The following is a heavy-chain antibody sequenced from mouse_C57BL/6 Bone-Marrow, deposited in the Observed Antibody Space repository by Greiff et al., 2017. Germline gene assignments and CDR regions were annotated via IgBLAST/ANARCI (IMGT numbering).Heavy chain of an antibody. V-gene: IGHV1-18*01. CDR2: INPNNGGT. D-gene: IGHD1-1*01. J-gene: IGHJ1*03. Sequence: EVQLVESGPELVKPGASVKIPCKASGYTFTDYNMDWVKQSHGKSLEWIGDINPNNGGTIYNQKFKGKATLTVDKSSSTAYMELRSLTSEDTAVYYCARSYYYGSSNWYFDVWGTGTTVTVSS. CDR1: GYTFTDYN. CDR3: ARSYYYGSSNWYFDV.